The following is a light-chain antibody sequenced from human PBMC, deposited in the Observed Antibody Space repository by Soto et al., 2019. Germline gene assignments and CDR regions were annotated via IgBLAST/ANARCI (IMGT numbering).Light chain of an antibody. V-gene: IGLV2-14*01. CDR2: EVS. Sequence: QSVLTQPASVSGSPGQSITISCTGTSSDVDGYNYVSWYQQHPGKAPKLMIYEVSNRPSGVSNRFSGSKSGNTASLTISGLQAEDEADYYCSSYTSSSTYVFGTGTKVTVL. CDR3: SSYTSSSTYV. CDR1: SSDVDGYNY. J-gene: IGLJ1*01.